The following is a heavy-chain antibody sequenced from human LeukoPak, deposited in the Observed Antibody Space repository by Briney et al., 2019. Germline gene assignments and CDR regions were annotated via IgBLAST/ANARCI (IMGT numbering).Heavy chain of an antibody. CDR1: GYTFTSYD. Sequence: ASVKVSCKASGYTFTSYDINWVRQATGQGLEWMGWMNPNSGNTGYAQKFQGRVTMTRNTSISTAYMELSSLRSEDTAVYYCARGPPGDYVWGSYRPPYMDVWGKGTTVTISS. V-gene: IGHV1-8*01. CDR3: ARGPPGDYVWGSYRPPYMDV. D-gene: IGHD3-16*02. CDR2: MNPNSGNT. J-gene: IGHJ6*03.